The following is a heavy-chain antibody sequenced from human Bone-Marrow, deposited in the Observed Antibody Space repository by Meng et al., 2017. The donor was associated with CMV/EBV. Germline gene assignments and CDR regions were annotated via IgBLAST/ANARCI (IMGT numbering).Heavy chain of an antibody. CDR3: AKDMGGGYGYYYYGMDV. CDR1: GFTFDDYA. J-gene: IGHJ6*02. D-gene: IGHD3-16*01. CDR2: ISWNSGSI. V-gene: IGHV3-9*01. Sequence: SLKISCAASGFTFDDYAMHWVRQAPGKGLEWVSGISWNSGSIGYADSVKGRFTISRDNAKNSLYLQMNSLRAEDTALYYCAKDMGGGYGYYYYGMDVWVQGTTVTVSS.